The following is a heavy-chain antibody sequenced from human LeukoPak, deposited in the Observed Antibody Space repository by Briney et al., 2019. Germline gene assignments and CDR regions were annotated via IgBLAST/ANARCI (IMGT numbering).Heavy chain of an antibody. J-gene: IGHJ4*02. D-gene: IGHD6-19*01. CDR3: ARHVTKKWLVTSYFDY. CDR2: IYTSGST. V-gene: IGHV4-59*10. CDR1: GGSFSRYY. Sequence: SETLSLTRAVYGGSFSRYYWGGIRQPAGKGLEWIGRIYTSGSTKYNPSLKSRVTMSVDTSKNQFSLKLSSVTAADTAVCYCARHVTKKWLVTSYFDYWGQGTLVTVSS.